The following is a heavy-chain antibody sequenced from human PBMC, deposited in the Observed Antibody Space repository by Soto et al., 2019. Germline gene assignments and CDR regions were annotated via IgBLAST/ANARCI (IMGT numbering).Heavy chain of an antibody. CDR3: VRDFGSSSEGGMDV. J-gene: IGHJ6*01. Sequence: GGSLRLSCAASGFTVSSNYMSWVRQAPGKGLEWVSVIYSGGITFYADSVKGRFTISRDNSKNTLYLQMNNLRGEDTAVYYCVRDFGSSSEGGMDVWGQATTVTVSS. CDR2: IYSGGIT. V-gene: IGHV3-53*01. D-gene: IGHD6-6*01. CDR1: GFTVSSNY.